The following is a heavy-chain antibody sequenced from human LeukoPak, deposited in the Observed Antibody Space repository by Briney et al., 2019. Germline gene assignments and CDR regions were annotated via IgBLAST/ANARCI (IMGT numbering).Heavy chain of an antibody. CDR3: ARDPSSWYGQKSDY. CDR1: GFTFSIYW. V-gene: IGHV3-7*01. CDR2: IKQDGSEK. J-gene: IGHJ4*02. D-gene: IGHD6-13*01. Sequence: PGGPLRLSCAASGFTFSIYWMSWVRQAPGKGLEWVANIKQDGSEKYYVDSVKGRFTISRDNAKNSLYLQMNSLGAEDTAVYYCARDPSSWYGQKSDYWGQGTLVTVSS.